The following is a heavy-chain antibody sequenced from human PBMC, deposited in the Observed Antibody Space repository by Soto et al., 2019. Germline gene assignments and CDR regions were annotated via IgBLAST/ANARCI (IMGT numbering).Heavy chain of an antibody. CDR1: GFTFSSYA. V-gene: IGHV3-23*01. CDR3: AKDGGSSGWYFLD. J-gene: IGHJ4*02. CDR2: ISGSGGST. D-gene: IGHD6-19*01. Sequence: EVQLLESGGGLVQPGGSLRLSCAASGFTFSSYAMSWVRQPPGRGWEWVSAISGSGGSTYYADSVKGRFTISRDNSKNTLYLQMNSLRAEDTAVYYCAKDGGSSGWYFLDWGQGTLVTVSS.